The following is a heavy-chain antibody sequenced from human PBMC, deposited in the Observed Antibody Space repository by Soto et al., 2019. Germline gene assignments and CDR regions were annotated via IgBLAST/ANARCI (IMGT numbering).Heavy chain of an antibody. CDR1: GFTFSSYD. V-gene: IGHV3-13*01. CDR3: ARDGSYSSSWTHLDY. Sequence: PGGSLRLSCAASGFTFSSYDMHWVRQATGKGLEWVSAIGTAGDTYYPGSVKGRFTISRENAKNSLYLQMNSLRAGDTAVYYCARDGSYSSSWTHLDYWGQGTLVTVSS. J-gene: IGHJ4*02. CDR2: IGTAGDT. D-gene: IGHD6-13*01.